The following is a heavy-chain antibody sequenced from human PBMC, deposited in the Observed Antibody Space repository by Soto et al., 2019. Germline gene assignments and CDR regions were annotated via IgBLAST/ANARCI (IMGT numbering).Heavy chain of an antibody. CDR2: IGDSEGETT. D-gene: IGHD2-15*01. V-gene: IGHV3-23*01. CDR1: GFTFSTYA. Sequence: EVQLLESGGGLVQPGGSLRLSCAASGFTFSTYAMTWVRQAPGKGPEWVSRIGDSEGETTYYADSVRRRFTISKDNAKNTLYWQMNSLRVEDSAINDCGKGYCGGGLCYGLGDWFDSWGQGTRVTVSS. J-gene: IGHJ5*01. CDR3: GKGYCGGGLCYGLGDWFDS.